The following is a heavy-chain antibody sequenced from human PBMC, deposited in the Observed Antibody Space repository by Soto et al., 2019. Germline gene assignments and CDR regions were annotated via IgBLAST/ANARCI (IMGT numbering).Heavy chain of an antibody. V-gene: IGHV4-39*01. CDR2: IYYIWTT. Sequence: QLQLQESGPGLVKPSETLSLTCSVSGGSISSSSSYWDWLRQSPVGGLEWIGSIYYIWTTYYNPPLKSRVTMSVDTSKNQFSLTLTSVTAADTAVYFCAPHPHRPVAGDFWGQGNLITVSS. J-gene: IGHJ4*02. CDR3: APHPHRPVAGDF. D-gene: IGHD6-19*01. CDR1: GGSISSSSSY.